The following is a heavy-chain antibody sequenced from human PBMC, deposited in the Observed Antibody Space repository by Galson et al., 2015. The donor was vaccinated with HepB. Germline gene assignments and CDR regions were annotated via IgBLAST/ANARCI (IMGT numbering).Heavy chain of an antibody. J-gene: IGHJ1*01. V-gene: IGHV3-23*01. Sequence: SLRLSCAASGFTFTNYAVSWVRQAPGKGLEWVSVMTGSGSRTDYADSVKGRFTISRDNSKNTVSLQMDSLTAEDTAVYYCAMPAAAGLVGYFQHWGQGALVTVSS. D-gene: IGHD6-13*01. CDR2: MTGSGSRT. CDR1: GFTFTNYA. CDR3: AMPAAAGLVGYFQH.